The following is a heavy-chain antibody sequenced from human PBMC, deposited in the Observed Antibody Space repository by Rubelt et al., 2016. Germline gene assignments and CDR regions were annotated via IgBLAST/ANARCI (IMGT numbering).Heavy chain of an antibody. CDR1: GFSFRNYS. D-gene: IGHD6-19*01. J-gene: IGHJ4*02. CDR2: ISHDGSKK. V-gene: IGHV3-30*04. Sequence: GFSFRNYSIHWVRQAPGKELEWVAIISHDGSKKYYADSVKGRFTISRDNAKNSLYLQMNSLRAEDTAVYYCARDRAVAGTWGQGTLVTVSS. CDR3: ARDRAVAGT.